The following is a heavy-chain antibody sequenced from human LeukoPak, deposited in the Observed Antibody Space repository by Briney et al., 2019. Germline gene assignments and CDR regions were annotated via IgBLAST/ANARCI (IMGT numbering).Heavy chain of an antibody. CDR1: GFTFSSYG. CDR2: IWYDGSNK. D-gene: IGHD4-17*01. Sequence: GGSLRLSCAASGFTFSSYGMHWVRQAPGKGLEWVAVIWYDGSNKYYADSVKGRFTISRDNSKNTLYLQMNSLRAEDTAVYYCARPTEGDYDAFDIWGQGTMVTVSS. CDR3: ARPTEGDYDAFDI. V-gene: IGHV3-33*01. J-gene: IGHJ3*02.